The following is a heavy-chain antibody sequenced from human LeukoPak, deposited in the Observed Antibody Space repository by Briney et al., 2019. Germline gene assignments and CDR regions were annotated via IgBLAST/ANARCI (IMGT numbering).Heavy chain of an antibody. CDR1: GFTFSTFA. J-gene: IGHJ3*02. D-gene: IGHD4-17*01. CDR3: AKDPNGDYIGTFDI. CDR2: ISSNGA. V-gene: IGHV3-23*01. Sequence: PGGSLRLSCAASGFTFSTFAMSWVRQAPGKGLEWVSSISSNGAQYADSVQGRFAISRDNSKNTLYLQMNSLRVEDTAVYFCAKDPNGDYIGTFDIWGQGTMVTVSS.